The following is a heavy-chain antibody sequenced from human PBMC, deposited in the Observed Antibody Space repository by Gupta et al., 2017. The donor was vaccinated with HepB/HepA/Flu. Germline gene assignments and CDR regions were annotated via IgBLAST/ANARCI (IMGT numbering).Heavy chain of an antibody. CDR1: GGSFSGDY. CDR3: ARGQSNISARGGMDV. V-gene: IGHV4-34*01. Sequence: QVQLQQWGAGLLKPSETLSLTCAVYGGSFSGDYWSWIRQPLGKGLEWIGEINHSGSTNYNPSLKSRVTISVDTSKNQFSLKLSSVTAADTAVYYCARGQSNISARGGMDVWGQGTTVTVSS. D-gene: IGHD6-6*01. CDR2: INHSGST. J-gene: IGHJ6*02.